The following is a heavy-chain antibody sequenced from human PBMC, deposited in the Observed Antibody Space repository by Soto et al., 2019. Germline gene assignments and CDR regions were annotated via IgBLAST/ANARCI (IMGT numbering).Heavy chain of an antibody. CDR2: IKKDGSEK. J-gene: IGHJ4*02. CDR3: ASERVLGLRSYFDY. CDR1: GFTLSNYW. D-gene: IGHD4-17*01. V-gene: IGHV3-7*04. Sequence: GGSLRLSCAASGFTLSNYWMSWVRQTPGKGLEWVANIKKDGSEKYYVDSVKGRFTISRDNAKNSLYLQMDSLRAEDTAVYYCASERVLGLRSYFDYWGQGTLVTVSS.